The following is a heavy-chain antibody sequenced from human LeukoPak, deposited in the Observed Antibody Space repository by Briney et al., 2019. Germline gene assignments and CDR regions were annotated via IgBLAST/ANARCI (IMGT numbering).Heavy chain of an antibody. CDR1: GFTFSSHG. J-gene: IGHJ4*02. CDR3: AIHPITQQLVLVDY. D-gene: IGHD6-13*01. Sequence: PGRSLRLSCAASGFTFSSHGMRWVRQAPGRGREWVSVIWYDGRNKYYADSVKGRFPISRDNSKNTLYLQMNSLRAEDTAVYYCAIHPITQQLVLVDYWGQGTLVTVSS. CDR2: IWYDGRNK. V-gene: IGHV3-33*01.